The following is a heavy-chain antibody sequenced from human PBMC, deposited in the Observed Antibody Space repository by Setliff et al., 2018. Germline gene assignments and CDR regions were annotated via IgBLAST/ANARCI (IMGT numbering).Heavy chain of an antibody. Sequence: GASVKVSCKASGYTFTTYAISWVRQAPGQGLEWMGWIRTSNGNTNYAQNLQGRVTMTTDTSTSTAYMELRSLRSDDTAVYYCARDEDRDEMEIQGYWGQGARVTVSS. V-gene: IGHV1-18*01. J-gene: IGHJ4*02. CDR1: GYTFTTYA. CDR3: ARDEDRDEMEIQGY. D-gene: IGHD1-7*01. CDR2: IRTSNGNT.